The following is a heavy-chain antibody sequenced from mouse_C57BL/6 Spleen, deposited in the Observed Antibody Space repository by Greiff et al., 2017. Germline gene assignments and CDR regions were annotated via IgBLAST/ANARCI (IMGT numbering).Heavy chain of an antibody. CDR1: GYTFTEYT. J-gene: IGHJ4*01. Sequence: QVQLKESGAELVKPGASVKLSCKASGYTFTEYTIHWVKQRSGQGLEWIGWFYPGSGSIKYNEKFKDKATLTADKSSSTVYMELSRLTSEDSAVYFCARHEVGLRRRDYAMDYWGQGTSVTVSS. D-gene: IGHD2-4*01. CDR2: FYPGSGSI. V-gene: IGHV1-62-2*01. CDR3: ARHEVGLRRRDYAMDY.